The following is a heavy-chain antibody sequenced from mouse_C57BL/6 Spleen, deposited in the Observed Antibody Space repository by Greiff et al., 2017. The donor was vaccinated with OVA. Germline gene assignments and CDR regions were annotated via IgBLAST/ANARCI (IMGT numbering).Heavy chain of an antibody. CDR3: ARSANWDLYYYAMDY. J-gene: IGHJ4*01. V-gene: IGHV1-53*01. D-gene: IGHD4-1*01. CDR2: INPSNGGT. CDR1: GYTFTSYW. Sequence: QVHVKQPGTELVKPGASVKLSCKASGYTFTSYWMHWVKQRPGQGLEWIGNINPSNGGTNYNEKFKSKATLTVDKSSSTAYMQLSSLTSEDSAVYYCARSANWDLYYYAMDYWGQGTSVTVSS.